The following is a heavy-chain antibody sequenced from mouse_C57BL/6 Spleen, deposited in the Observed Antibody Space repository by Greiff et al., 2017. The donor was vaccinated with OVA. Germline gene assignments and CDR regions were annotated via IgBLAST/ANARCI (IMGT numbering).Heavy chain of an antibody. V-gene: IGHV1-19*01. D-gene: IGHD1-1*01. Sequence: EVQLQQSGPVLVKPGASVKMSCKASGYTFTDYYMNWVKQSHGKSLEWIGVINPYNGGTSYNQKFKGKATLTVDKSSSTAYMELNSLTSEDSAVYYCARRGSSYAAMDYWGQGTSVTVSS. CDR2: INPYNGGT. J-gene: IGHJ4*01. CDR1: GYTFTDYY. CDR3: ARRGSSYAAMDY.